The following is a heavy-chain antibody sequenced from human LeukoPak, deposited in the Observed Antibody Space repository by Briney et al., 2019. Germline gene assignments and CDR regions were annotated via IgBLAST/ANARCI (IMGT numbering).Heavy chain of an antibody. CDR3: AVFSVMAETGSYEWPLDY. CDR1: GGTFSSYA. D-gene: IGHD3-10*01. V-gene: IGHV1-69*06. J-gene: IGHJ4*02. Sequence: ASVKVSCKAAGGTFSSYAISCARQAPGQGLEWMGGIIPIFGTANYAQKFQGRVTITADKSTSTAYMELSSLRSEDTAVYYCAVFSVMAETGSYEWPLDYWGQGTLVTVSS. CDR2: IIPIFGTA.